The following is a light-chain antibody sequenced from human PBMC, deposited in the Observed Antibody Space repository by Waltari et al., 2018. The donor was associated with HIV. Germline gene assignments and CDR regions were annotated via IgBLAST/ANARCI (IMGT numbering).Light chain of an antibody. CDR1: QSVDSSY. V-gene: IGKV3-20*01. CDR2: TTS. CDR3: QQSAT. Sequence: EIVLTQSPGTLSLSPGERATLSCRASQSVDSSYLAWYQQKPGQAPRLLIYTTSGRATVIPDVTLTISRLEPEDFAVYYCQQSATFGQGTKVEMK. J-gene: IGKJ1*01.